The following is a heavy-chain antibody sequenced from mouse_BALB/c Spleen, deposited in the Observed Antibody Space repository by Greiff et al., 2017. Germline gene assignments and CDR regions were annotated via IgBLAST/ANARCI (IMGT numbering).Heavy chain of an antibody. CDR3: ARSATMITAFAY. CDR2: ISYSGST. V-gene: IGHV3-2*02. CDR1: GYSITSDYA. D-gene: IGHD2-4*01. Sequence: EVKLMESGPGLVKPSQSLSLTCTVTGYSITSDYAWNWIRQFPGNKLEWMGYISYSGSTSYNPSLKSRISITRDTSKNQFFLQLNSVTTEDTATYYCARSATMITAFAYWGQGTLVTVSA. J-gene: IGHJ3*01.